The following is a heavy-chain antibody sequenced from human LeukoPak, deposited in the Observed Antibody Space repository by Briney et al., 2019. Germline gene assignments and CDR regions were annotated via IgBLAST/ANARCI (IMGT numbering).Heavy chain of an antibody. J-gene: IGHJ6*03. CDR1: GFTFSSYW. CDR2: IKQDGSEK. CDR3: ARHSSSWSYYYYYMDV. Sequence: GGSLRLSCAASGFTFSSYWMSWVRQAPGKGLEWVANIKQDGSEKYYVDSVKGRFTISRDNAKNSLYLQMNSLRAEDTAVYYCARHSSSWSYYYYYMDVWGKGTRSPSP. V-gene: IGHV3-7*01. D-gene: IGHD6-13*01.